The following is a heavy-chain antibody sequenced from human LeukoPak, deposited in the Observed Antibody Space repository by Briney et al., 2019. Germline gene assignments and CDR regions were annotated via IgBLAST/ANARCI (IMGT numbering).Heavy chain of an antibody. D-gene: IGHD5-18*01. CDR1: GFTFSDYY. CDR2: ISGDSDTI. V-gene: IGHV3-11*01. CDR3: ARDSNTAMILLDH. Sequence: GGSLRLSCVASGFTFSDYYMNWVRQTPEKGLEWIAHISGDSDTIYYTDSVKGRFTISRDNARNSLFLQMDSLRAEDTAVYYCARDSNTAMILLDHWGQGTPVTVSS. J-gene: IGHJ4*02.